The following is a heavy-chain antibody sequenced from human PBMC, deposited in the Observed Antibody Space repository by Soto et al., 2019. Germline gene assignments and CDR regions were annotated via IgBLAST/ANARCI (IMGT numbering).Heavy chain of an antibody. CDR3: ARSQGGQYAFDI. CDR1: GFTFSDYD. Sequence: EVQLVESGGGLVQPGGSLRLSCAASGFTFSDYDMDWVRQAPGKGLEWVGRSRNKANSYTTEYAASVKGRFSISRDDSKNSLYLHMNSLKIEDTAVYYCARSQGGQYAFDIWGQGTMVTVSS. D-gene: IGHD2-15*01. CDR2: SRNKANSYTT. J-gene: IGHJ3*02. V-gene: IGHV3-72*01.